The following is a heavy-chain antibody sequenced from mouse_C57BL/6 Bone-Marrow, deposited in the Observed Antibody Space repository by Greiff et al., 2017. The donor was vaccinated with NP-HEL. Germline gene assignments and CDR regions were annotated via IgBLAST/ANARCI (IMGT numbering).Heavy chain of an antibody. J-gene: IGHJ1*03. V-gene: IGHV1-82*01. CDR2: IYPGDGDT. Sequence: VQLQQSGPELVKPGASVKISCKASGYAFSSSWMNWVKQRPGKGLEWIGRIYPGDGDTNYNGKFKGKATLTADKSSSTAYMQLSSLTSEDSAVYFCARDLLTTVVVTRYFDVWGTGTTVTVSS. D-gene: IGHD1-1*01. CDR1: GYAFSSSW. CDR3: ARDLLTTVVVTRYFDV.